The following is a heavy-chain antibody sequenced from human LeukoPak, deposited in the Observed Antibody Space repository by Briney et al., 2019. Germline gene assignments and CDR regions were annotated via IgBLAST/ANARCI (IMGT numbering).Heavy chain of an antibody. J-gene: IGHJ4*02. Sequence: GGSLRLSCAASGFTVSSNYMSWVRQAPGKGLEWVSVIYSGGSTYYADSVKGRFTISRDNSKNTLYLQMNSLRAEDTAVYYCARRELTYYYDRRCFDYLRQGTLVTVSS. CDR3: ARRELTYYYDRRCFDY. CDR1: GFTVSSNY. CDR2: IYSGGST. D-gene: IGHD3-22*01. V-gene: IGHV3-53*01.